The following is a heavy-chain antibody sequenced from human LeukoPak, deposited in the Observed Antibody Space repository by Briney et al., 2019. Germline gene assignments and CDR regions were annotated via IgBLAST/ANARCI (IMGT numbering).Heavy chain of an antibody. D-gene: IGHD6-19*01. V-gene: IGHV4-61*02. Sequence: SKTLSLTCTVSGGSISSGYSWTWVRRPAGKGLGWVGRIYISGSTDYNVSLKSRITISMDTSKNQFSLEMSSVTAADTAVYYCTRGWSSGGVFDLWGQGTMVTVSS. CDR2: IYISGST. CDR3: TRGWSSGGVFDL. CDR1: GGSISSGYS. J-gene: IGHJ3*01.